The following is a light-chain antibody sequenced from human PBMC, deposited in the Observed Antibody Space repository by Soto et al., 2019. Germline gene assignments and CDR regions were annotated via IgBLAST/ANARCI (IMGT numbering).Light chain of an antibody. CDR2: GAS. Sequence: IVLTQSPSILSVSPGERATLSCRASQSVSSSYLAWYQQKPGQAPRLLIYGASNRATGIPDRFSGSGSGTDFTLTISRLEPEDFAVYYCQQYGSSGTFGQGTKVDI. CDR3: QQYGSSGT. CDR1: QSVSSSY. J-gene: IGKJ1*01. V-gene: IGKV3-20*01.